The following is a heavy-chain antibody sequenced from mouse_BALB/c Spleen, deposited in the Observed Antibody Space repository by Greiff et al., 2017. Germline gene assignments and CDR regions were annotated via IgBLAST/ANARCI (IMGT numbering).Heavy chain of an antibody. CDR2: IWSGGST. J-gene: IGHJ1*01. D-gene: IGHD1-1*01. Sequence: QVQLKESGPGLVQPSQSLSITCTVSGFSLTSYGVHWVRQSPGKGLEWLGVIWSGGSTDYNAAFISRLSISKDNSKSQVFFKMNSLQANDTAIYYCARNFGSSHWYFDVWGAGTTVTVSS. CDR3: ARNFGSSHWYFDV. V-gene: IGHV2-2*02. CDR1: GFSLTSYG.